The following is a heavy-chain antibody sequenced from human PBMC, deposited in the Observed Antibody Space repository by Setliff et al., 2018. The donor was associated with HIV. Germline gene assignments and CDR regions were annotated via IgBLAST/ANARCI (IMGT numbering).Heavy chain of an antibody. V-gene: IGHV1-18*01. CDR3: ALLNHIVVVTALLPGDY. Sequence: ASVKVSCKASGYTFTSYGISWVRQAPGQGLEWMGWISAYNGNTNYAQKLQGRVTMTRDTSMNTAYMELSRLRSDDTAVYYCALLNHIVVVTALLPGDYWGQGTLVTVSS. J-gene: IGHJ4*02. D-gene: IGHD2-21*02. CDR1: GYTFTSYG. CDR2: ISAYNGNT.